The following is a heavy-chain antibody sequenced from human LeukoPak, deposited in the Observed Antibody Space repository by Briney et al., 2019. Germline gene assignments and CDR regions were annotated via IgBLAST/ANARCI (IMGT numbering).Heavy chain of an antibody. J-gene: IGHJ5*02. CDR2: IRDDGSNK. D-gene: IGHD3-10*01. CDR3: AKDEGFSGSRSYDHNNWIDP. V-gene: IGHV3-30*02. CDR1: RFTFSTYG. Sequence: GGSLRLSCAASRFTFSTYGMHWVRQAPGKGLEWVGFIRDDGSNKYYADSVKGRFTISRDNSKNTLYLQMNSLRAEDTAAYYCAKDEGFSGSRSYDHNNWIDPWGQGTLVTVSS.